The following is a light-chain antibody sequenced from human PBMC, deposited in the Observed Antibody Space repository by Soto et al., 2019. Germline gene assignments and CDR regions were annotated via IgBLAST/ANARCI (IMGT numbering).Light chain of an antibody. J-gene: IGKJ1*01. Sequence: EIVLTQSPGTLSLSPGERATLSCRASQSVSSSYLAWYQQKPGQAPRLLIYGASSRATGIPDRFSGSGSGTDFTLTISRLEPEDFAVYYGQQYGSSPWTFGQGTKVESK. CDR2: GAS. CDR1: QSVSSSY. V-gene: IGKV3-20*01. CDR3: QQYGSSPWT.